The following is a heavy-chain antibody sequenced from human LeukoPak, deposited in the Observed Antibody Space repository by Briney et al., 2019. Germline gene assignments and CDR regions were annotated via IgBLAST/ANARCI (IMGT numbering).Heavy chain of an antibody. V-gene: IGHV3-21*01. CDR2: ISSSSSYI. J-gene: IGHJ4*02. Sequence: PGGSLRLSCAASGFTFSSYSMNWVRQAPGKGLEWVSSISSSSSYIYYADSVKGRFTISRDNAKNSLYLQMNSLRAEDTAVYYCARAGDNWKPCDYWGQGTLVTVSS. CDR3: ARAGDNWKPCDY. CDR1: GFTFSSYS. D-gene: IGHD1-20*01.